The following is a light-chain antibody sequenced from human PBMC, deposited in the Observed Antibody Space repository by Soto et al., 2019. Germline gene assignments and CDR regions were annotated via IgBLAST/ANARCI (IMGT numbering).Light chain of an antibody. V-gene: IGKV1-39*01. CDR2: TAS. CDR3: QQSITTPT. CDR1: QTVNIH. Sequence: DIQMTQSPSSLSAYVGDRVTITCRASQTVNIHLNWYQQKPGKAPKLLIYTASSLHSGVSSRFSGSGSGTDFTLTISSLQPEDFATYYCQQSITTPTFGQGTRLEIK. J-gene: IGKJ2*01.